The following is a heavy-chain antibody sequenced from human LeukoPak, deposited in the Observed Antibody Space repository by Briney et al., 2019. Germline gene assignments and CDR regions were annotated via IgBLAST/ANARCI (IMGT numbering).Heavy chain of an antibody. Sequence: GGSLRLSCAASGFTFSSYSMNWVRQAPGKGLEWVSYISSSSSTIYYADSVEGRFTISRDNSKNTLYLQMNSLRAEDTAVYYCAKSTSYDSSGPDAFDIWGQGTMVTVSS. CDR2: ISSSSSTI. D-gene: IGHD3-22*01. J-gene: IGHJ3*02. CDR3: AKSTSYDSSGPDAFDI. CDR1: GFTFSSYS. V-gene: IGHV3-48*01.